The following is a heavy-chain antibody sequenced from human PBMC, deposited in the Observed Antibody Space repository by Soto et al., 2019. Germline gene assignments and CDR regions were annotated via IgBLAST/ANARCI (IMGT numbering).Heavy chain of an antibody. CDR2: IWYDGSNK. CDR1: GFIFSSYG. D-gene: IGHD1-26*01. J-gene: IGHJ4*02. V-gene: IGHV3-33*01. CDR3: ARDYHATFDY. Sequence: QVQVVESGGGVVQPGSSLRLSCAASGFIFSSYGMHWVRQAPGKGLEWVAVIWYDGSNKDYADSVKGRFTISRDNSKNMLYLQMTSLRAEDTALYYCARDYHATFDYWGQGTLVTVSS.